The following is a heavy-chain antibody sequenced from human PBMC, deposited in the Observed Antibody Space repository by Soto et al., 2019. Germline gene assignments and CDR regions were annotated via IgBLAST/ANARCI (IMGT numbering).Heavy chain of an antibody. J-gene: IGHJ5*02. CDR3: ARDPSPPYCSSTSCRGGFDP. CDR2: IWYDGSNK. CDR1: GFTFSLYG. D-gene: IGHD2-2*01. Sequence: PGGSLRLSCAASGFTFSLYGMHWVRQAPGKGLEWVAVIWYDGSNKYYADSVKGRFTISRDNSNNTLYLQMNSLRAEDTAVYYCARDPSPPYCSSTSCRGGFDPWGQGALVTVSS. V-gene: IGHV3-33*01.